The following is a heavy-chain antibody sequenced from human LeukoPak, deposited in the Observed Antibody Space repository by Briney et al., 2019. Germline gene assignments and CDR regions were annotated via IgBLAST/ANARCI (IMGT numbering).Heavy chain of an antibody. D-gene: IGHD2-2*03. Sequence: SETLSLTCIVSGDSITNHYWSLIRRPPGKGLEWIGYLYYNGIINYNPSLKSRVTISVDTSKNQFSLKLSSVTAADTAIYYCARQGGYCSSTSCFPNYYYFYYYMDVWGKGTTVIVSS. CDR1: GDSITNHY. J-gene: IGHJ6*03. V-gene: IGHV4-59*08. CDR2: LYYNGII. CDR3: ARQGGYCSSTSCFPNYYYFYYYMDV.